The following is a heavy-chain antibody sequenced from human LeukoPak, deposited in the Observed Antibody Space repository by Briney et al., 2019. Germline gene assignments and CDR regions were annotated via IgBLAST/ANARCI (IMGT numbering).Heavy chain of an antibody. J-gene: IGHJ5*02. Sequence: ASVNASCKASGYTFTAYYMHWVRQAPGQGLEWMGWINPNSGVTNYAQKFQGRVTMTRYTSISTAYMELSRLTSDDTAVYYCARDSRGFSVAPWGQGTLVTVSS. CDR3: ARDSRGFSVAP. D-gene: IGHD2-15*01. V-gene: IGHV1-2*02. CDR2: INPNSGVT. CDR1: GYTFTAYY.